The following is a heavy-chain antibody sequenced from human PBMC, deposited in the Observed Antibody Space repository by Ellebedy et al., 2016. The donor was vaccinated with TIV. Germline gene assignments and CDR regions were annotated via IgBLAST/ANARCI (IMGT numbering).Heavy chain of an antibody. Sequence: GGSLRLSXAASGFTFSSYWMSWVRQAPGKGLEWVANIKEDGSEKYYVDSVKGRFTISRDNAKNSVYLQMNNLRAEDTAVYYCARDKFSSSTGGSKFNYWGQGTLVTVSS. CDR1: GFTFSSYW. CDR3: ARDKFSSSTGGSKFNY. CDR2: IKEDGSEK. J-gene: IGHJ4*02. V-gene: IGHV3-7*01. D-gene: IGHD6-6*01.